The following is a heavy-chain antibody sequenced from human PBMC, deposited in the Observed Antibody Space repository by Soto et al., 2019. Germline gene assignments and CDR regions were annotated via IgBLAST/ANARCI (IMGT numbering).Heavy chain of an antibody. CDR3: ARQGDMAATPADAFDI. CDR1: GRTFTNHW. Sequence: GESLKISCKVSGRTFTNHWIAWVRQMPGKGLEWMGIIYPGDSDARYSPSLAGQVTISVDKSITTAYLHWSSLEASDSAVYYCARQGDMAATPADAFDIWGQGTLVTVSS. J-gene: IGHJ3*02. D-gene: IGHD6-19*01. V-gene: IGHV5-51*01. CDR2: IYPGDSDA.